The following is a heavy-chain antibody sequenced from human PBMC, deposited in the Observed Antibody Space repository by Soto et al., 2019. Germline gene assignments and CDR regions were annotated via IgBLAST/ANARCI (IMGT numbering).Heavy chain of an antibody. CDR1: GGSISSSSYY. Sequence: QLQLQESGPGLVKPSETLSLTCTVSGGSISSSSYYWGWIRQPPGKGLEWIGSIYYSGSTYYNPSLKSRLTISVDTSKNQFSLKLSSVTAADTAVYYCARLHYVWGSYRYNERGVRDYWGQGTLVTVSS. V-gene: IGHV4-39*01. J-gene: IGHJ4*02. CDR3: ARLHYVWGSYRYNERGVRDY. D-gene: IGHD3-16*02. CDR2: IYYSGST.